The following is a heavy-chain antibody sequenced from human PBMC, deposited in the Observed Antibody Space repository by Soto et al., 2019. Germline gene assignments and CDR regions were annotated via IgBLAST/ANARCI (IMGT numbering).Heavy chain of an antibody. V-gene: IGHV3-9*01. CDR1: GFTFDDYA. Sequence: GGSLRLSCAASGFTFDDYAMHWVRQAPGKGLEWVSGISWNSGSIGYADSVKGRFTITRDNAKNSLYLQMNSLRAEDTALYYCAKGARLGATTRFDYWGQGTLGTVSS. D-gene: IGHD1-26*01. CDR3: AKGARLGATTRFDY. J-gene: IGHJ4*02. CDR2: ISWNSGSI.